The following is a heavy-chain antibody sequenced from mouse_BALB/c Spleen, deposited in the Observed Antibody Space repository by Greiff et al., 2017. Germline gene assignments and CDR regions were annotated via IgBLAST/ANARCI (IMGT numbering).Heavy chain of an antibody. CDR1: GFTFSSYY. J-gene: IGHJ4*01. CDR3: ARWISGVYYYAMDY. Sequence: EVLLVESGGGLVKPGGSLKLSCAASGFTFSSYYMSWVRQTPEKRLELVAAINSNGGSTYYPDTVKGRFTISRDNAKNTLYLQMSSLKSEDTALYYCARWISGVYYYAMDYWGQGTSVTVSS. D-gene: IGHD6-2*01. CDR2: INSNGGST. V-gene: IGHV5-6-2*01.